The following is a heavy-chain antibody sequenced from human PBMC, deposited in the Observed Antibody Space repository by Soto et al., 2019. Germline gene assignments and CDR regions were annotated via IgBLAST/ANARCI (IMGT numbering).Heavy chain of an antibody. CDR1: GFMFSSAW. CDR2: IKSKRDGGAR. V-gene: IGHV3-15*01. Sequence: EVQVVESGGDLVKPGGSLRLSCVTSGFMFSSAWMNWVRQAPGKGLEWVGRIKSKRDGGARDYAEPVKGRFSISRVDSRKTMFLQRNSMRAEVTAVYYCVEGWNDFWGQGTLVTVSS. CDR3: VEGWNDF. D-gene: IGHD1-1*01. J-gene: IGHJ4*02.